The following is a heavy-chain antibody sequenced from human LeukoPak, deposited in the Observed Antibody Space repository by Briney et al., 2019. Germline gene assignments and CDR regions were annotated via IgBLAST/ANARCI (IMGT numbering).Heavy chain of an antibody. D-gene: IGHD3-3*01. CDR3: ASATVFGVVIYY. CDR1: GITFSSYA. J-gene: IGHJ4*02. Sequence: TGGSLRLSCAASGITFSSYAMHWVRQAPGKGLEWVAVISYDGINKDYADSVKGRFTISRDNSKNTLYLQMNILRAEDTAVYYCASATVFGVVIYYWGQGTLVTVSS. CDR2: ISYDGINK. V-gene: IGHV3-30*04.